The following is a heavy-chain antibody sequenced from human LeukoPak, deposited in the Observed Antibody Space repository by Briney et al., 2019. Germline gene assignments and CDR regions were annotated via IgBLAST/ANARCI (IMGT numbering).Heavy chain of an antibody. J-gene: IGHJ4*02. CDR1: GGSISSYY. CDR2: IYYSGST. D-gene: IGHD1-26*01. CDR3: ARDVFGRDY. V-gene: IGHV4-59*12. Sequence: PSETLSLTCTVSGGSISSYYWSWIRQPPGKGLEWIGYIYYSGSTYYNPSLKSRVTISVDTSKNQFSLKLSSVTAADTAVYYCARDVFGRDYWGQGTLVSVSS.